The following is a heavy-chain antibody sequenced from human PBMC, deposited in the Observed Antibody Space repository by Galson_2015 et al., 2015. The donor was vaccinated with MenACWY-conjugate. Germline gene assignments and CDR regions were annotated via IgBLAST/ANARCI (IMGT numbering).Heavy chain of an antibody. Sequence: SLRLSCAASGFTFSTYWMHWVRQAPGKGLVWVSRINSDGRSTSYADSVKGRFAISRDDSRNMVYLHMNTLKTEDTAVYYCTTDRPYTGGGVIVHWGQGTLVSVSS. V-gene: IGHV3-74*01. CDR2: INSDGRST. J-gene: IGHJ4*02. D-gene: IGHD3-16*02. CDR1: GFTFSTYW. CDR3: TTDRPYTGGGVIVH.